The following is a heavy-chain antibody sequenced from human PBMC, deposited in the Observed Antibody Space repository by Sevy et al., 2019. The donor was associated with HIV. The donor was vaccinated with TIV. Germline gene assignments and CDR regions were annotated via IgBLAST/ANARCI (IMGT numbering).Heavy chain of an antibody. CDR1: EFIFDDYA. CDR2: ISWNSGVI. CDR3: AKDRGYSYSSIDF. Sequence: GGSLRLSCAASEFIFDDYAMHWVRQVPGRGLQWVSGISWNSGVIDYADSVKGRFTMSRDNAKNSLYLQMNNLRLEDTALYYCAKDRGYSYSSIDFWGQGTLVTVSS. D-gene: IGHD5-18*01. V-gene: IGHV3-9*01. J-gene: IGHJ4*02.